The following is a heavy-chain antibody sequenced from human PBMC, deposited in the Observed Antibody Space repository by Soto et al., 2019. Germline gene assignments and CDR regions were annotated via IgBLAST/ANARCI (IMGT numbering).Heavy chain of an antibody. Sequence: QVQLVESGGGLVKPGGSLRLSCAASGFTFSDYYMSWIRQAPGKGLEWVSYISSSSSYTNYADSVKGRFTISRDNAKNSLYLQMNSLRAEDTAVYYCARDLQRAAFDIWGQGTMVTVSS. J-gene: IGHJ3*02. CDR3: ARDLQRAAFDI. CDR2: ISSSSSYT. CDR1: GFTFSDYY. V-gene: IGHV3-11*06. D-gene: IGHD4-4*01.